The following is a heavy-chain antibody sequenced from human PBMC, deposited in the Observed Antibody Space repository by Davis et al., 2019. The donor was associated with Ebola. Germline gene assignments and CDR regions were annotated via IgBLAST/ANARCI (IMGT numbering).Heavy chain of an antibody. V-gene: IGHV4-61*01. Sequence: MPSETLSLTCTVSGGSVSSGSNYWSWIRQPPGKGLEWIGYISYSGSTNYNPSLKSRVTISLDTSKNQFSLKLSSVTAADTAVYYCARDPDYWGQGTLVTVSS. CDR3: ARDPDY. J-gene: IGHJ4*02. CDR1: GGSVSSGSNY. CDR2: ISYSGST.